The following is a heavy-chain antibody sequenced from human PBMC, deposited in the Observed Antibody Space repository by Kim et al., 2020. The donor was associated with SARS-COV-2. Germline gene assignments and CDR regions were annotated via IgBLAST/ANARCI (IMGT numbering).Heavy chain of an antibody. D-gene: IGHD3-10*01. CDR3: AREGPLGAYYGSGGMGYYGMDV. V-gene: IGHV1-18*04. Sequence: ASVKVSCKASGYTFTSYGISWVRQAPGQGLEWMGWISAYNGNTNYAQKLQGRVTMTTDTSTSTAYMELRSLRSDDTAVYYCAREGPLGAYYGSGGMGYYGMDVWGQGTTVTVSS. J-gene: IGHJ6*02. CDR1: GYTFTSYG. CDR2: ISAYNGNT.